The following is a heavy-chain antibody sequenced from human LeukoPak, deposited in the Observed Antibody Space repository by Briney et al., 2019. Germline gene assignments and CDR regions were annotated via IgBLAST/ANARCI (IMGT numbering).Heavy chain of an antibody. CDR3: AKIYDFWSGSIAYYYMDV. Sequence: GGPLRLSCAASGFTFSSYGMHWVRQAPGKGLEWVAFIRYDGSNKYYADSVKGRFTISRDNSKNTLYLQMNSLRAEDTAVYYCAKIYDFWSGSIAYYYMDVWGKGTTVTVSS. CDR1: GFTFSSYG. V-gene: IGHV3-30*02. J-gene: IGHJ6*03. D-gene: IGHD3-3*01. CDR2: IRYDGSNK.